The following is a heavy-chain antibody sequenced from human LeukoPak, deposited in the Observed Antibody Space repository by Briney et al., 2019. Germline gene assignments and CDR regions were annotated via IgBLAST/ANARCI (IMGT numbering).Heavy chain of an antibody. J-gene: IGHJ6*03. Sequence: GGSLRLSCAASGFTFSSYSMNWVRQAPGKGLEWVSSISSSSSYIYYADSVKGRFTISRDNAKNSLYLKMNSLRAEDTAVYYCARAVSGYDWGYYYYYYMDVWGKGTTVTVSS. V-gene: IGHV3-21*01. CDR1: GFTFSSYS. CDR3: ARAVSGYDWGYYYYYYMDV. D-gene: IGHD5-12*01. CDR2: ISSSSSYI.